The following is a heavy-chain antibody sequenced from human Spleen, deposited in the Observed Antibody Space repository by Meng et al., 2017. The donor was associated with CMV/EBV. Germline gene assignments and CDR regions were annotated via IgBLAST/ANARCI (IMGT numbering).Heavy chain of an antibody. Sequence: SVKVSCKASGYTFTSYYIHWVRQAPGQGLEWMGYIIPVLGIANYAQKFQGRVTITTDKSTNTAYMALSGLRSEDTAVYYCASLGQLDEDESTGYRFIGGYGMDVWGQGTTVTVSS. CDR2: IIPVLGIA. CDR1: GYTFTSYY. J-gene: IGHJ6*02. V-gene: IGHV1-69*10. D-gene: IGHD3-22*01. CDR3: ASLGQLDEDESTGYRFIGGYGMDV.